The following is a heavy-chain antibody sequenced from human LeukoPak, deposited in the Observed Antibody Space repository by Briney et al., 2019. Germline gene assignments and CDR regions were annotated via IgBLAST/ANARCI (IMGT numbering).Heavy chain of an antibody. V-gene: IGHV1-2*02. D-gene: IGHD6-19*01. Sequence: AAVKLSCKASGYTFTAYYIHWVRQAPGQGLEWMGWINSHSGGTNYAQKFQGRVTMTRDTSISTAYMELSRLTFDDTAVYYCARVPPYSSGCYAFHIWGQGTMVTASS. CDR2: INSHSGGT. J-gene: IGHJ3*02. CDR1: GYTFTAYY. CDR3: ARVPPYSSGCYAFHI.